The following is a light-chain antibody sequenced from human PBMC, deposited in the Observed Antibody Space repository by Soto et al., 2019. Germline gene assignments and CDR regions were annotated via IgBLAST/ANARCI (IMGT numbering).Light chain of an antibody. Sequence: DIQMTQSPSSLSASVGDRVTITCRASQSISSYLNWYQQKPGKAPKFLIYAASSLQSGVPSRFSGRGSVTDFTLTSSSLQTEDFATYYCQHSYSTPPTFGQGNKVEIK. V-gene: IGKV1-39*01. CDR2: AAS. CDR3: QHSYSTPPT. CDR1: QSISSY. J-gene: IGKJ1*01.